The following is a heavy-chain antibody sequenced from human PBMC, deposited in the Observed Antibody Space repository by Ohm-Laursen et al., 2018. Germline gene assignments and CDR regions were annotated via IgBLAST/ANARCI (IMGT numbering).Heavy chain of an antibody. J-gene: IGHJ4*02. CDR3: AEARAAGDSFEY. CDR2: ISSSGSTI. CDR1: GFTFSDYY. D-gene: IGHD6-13*01. Sequence: SLRLSCAASGFTFSDYYMSWIRQAPGKGLEWVSYISSSGSTIYYADSVKGRFTISRDNAKNSLYLQMNSLRAEDTAVYYCAEARAAGDSFEYWGQGTLVTVSS. V-gene: IGHV3-11*01.